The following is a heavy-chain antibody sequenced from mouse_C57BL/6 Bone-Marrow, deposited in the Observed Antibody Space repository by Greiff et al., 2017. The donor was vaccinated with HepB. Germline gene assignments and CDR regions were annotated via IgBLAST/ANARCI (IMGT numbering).Heavy chain of an antibody. Sequence: VQGVESGAELARPGASVKLSCKASGCTFTSYGISWVKQRTGQGLEWIGEIYPRSGNTYYNEKFKGKATLTADKSSSTAYMELRSLTSEDSAVYFCAGEGDYDRLLWGQGTTLTVSS. CDR1: GCTFTSYG. CDR3: AGEGDYDRLL. J-gene: IGHJ2*01. CDR2: IYPRSGNT. D-gene: IGHD2-4*01. V-gene: IGHV1-81*01.